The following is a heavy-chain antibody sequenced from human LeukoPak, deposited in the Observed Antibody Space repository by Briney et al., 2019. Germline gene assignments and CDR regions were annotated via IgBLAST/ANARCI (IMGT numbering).Heavy chain of an antibody. CDR3: ARGISSGYYPYYYYGMDA. J-gene: IGHJ6*02. CDR2: IYYSGST. V-gene: IGHV4-59*01. CDR1: GGSISSYY. Sequence: SETLSLTCTVSGGSISSYYWSWIRQPPGKGLEWIGYIYYSGSTNYNPSLKSRVTISVDTSKNQFSLKLSSVTAADTAVYYCARGISSGYYPYYYYGMDAWGQGTTVTVSS. D-gene: IGHD3-22*01.